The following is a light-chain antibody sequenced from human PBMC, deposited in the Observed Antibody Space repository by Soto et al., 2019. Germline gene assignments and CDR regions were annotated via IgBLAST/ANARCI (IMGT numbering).Light chain of an antibody. J-gene: IGKJ4*01. CDR3: QKYDRYALT. CDR1: QSISSW. CDR2: KAS. V-gene: IGKV1-5*03. Sequence: DIQMTQSPSTLSASVGDRVTITCRASQSISSWLAWYQQKPGKAPKLLIYKASTLESGVPSRFSGSGSGTEFTLTISSLQADDSATYYCQKYDRYALTFGGGTKVEIK.